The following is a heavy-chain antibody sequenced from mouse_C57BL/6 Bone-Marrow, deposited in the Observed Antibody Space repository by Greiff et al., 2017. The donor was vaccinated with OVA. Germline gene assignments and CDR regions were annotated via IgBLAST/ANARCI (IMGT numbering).Heavy chain of an antibody. CDR2: IYPGDGDT. J-gene: IGHJ3*01. Sequence: VQLQESGPELVKPGASVKISCKASGYAFSSSWMNWVKQRPGKGLEWIGRIYPGDGDTNYNGKFKGKATLTADKSSSTAYMQLSSLTSEDSAVYFCARQERPFAYWGQGTLVTVSA. V-gene: IGHV1-82*01. CDR1: GYAFSSSW. CDR3: ARQERPFAY.